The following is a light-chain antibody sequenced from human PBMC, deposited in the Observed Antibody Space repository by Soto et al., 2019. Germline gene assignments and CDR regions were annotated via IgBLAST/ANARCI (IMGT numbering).Light chain of an antibody. CDR1: SSDVGNYNL. CDR3: CSYAGSSTLV. CDR2: EVS. J-gene: IGLJ3*02. V-gene: IGLV2-23*02. Sequence: QSALTQPASVSGSPGQSITISCTGTSSDVGNYNLVSWYQQHPGKAPKLMIYEVSKWPSGVSNRFSGSKSGSTASLTISGLQAEDEADYYCCSYAGSSTLVFGGVTQLTVL.